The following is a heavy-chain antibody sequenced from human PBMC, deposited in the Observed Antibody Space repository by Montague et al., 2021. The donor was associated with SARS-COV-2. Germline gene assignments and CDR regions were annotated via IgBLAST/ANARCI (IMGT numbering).Heavy chain of an antibody. CDR1: GGSITGSY. CDR3: ARDHPFGAPRGAYDI. D-gene: IGHD3-10*01. J-gene: IGHJ3*02. CDR2: IYYGGAA. Sequence: SETLSLTCTVSGGSITGSYWSWLRRSPGKGLEWIAYIYYGGAANYNPSLGSRVTISTDTSKNQFSLKVNSVTAADTAVYYCARDHPFGAPRGAYDIWGQGTVVTVSS. V-gene: IGHV4-59*01.